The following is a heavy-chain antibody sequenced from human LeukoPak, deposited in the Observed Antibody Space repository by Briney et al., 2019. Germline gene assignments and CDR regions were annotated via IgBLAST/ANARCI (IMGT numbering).Heavy chain of an antibody. CDR1: GYTFTGYY. V-gene: IGHV1-18*04. J-gene: IGHJ4*02. D-gene: IGHD1-26*01. CDR2: ISAYNGNT. CDR3: ARGTSGSNSRLLYVFDY. Sequence: GASVKVSCKASGYTFTGYYMHWVRQAPGQGLEWMGWISAYNGNTNYAQKLQGRVTMTTDTSTSTAYMELRSLRSGDTAVYYCARGTSGSNSRLLYVFDYWGQGTLVTVSS.